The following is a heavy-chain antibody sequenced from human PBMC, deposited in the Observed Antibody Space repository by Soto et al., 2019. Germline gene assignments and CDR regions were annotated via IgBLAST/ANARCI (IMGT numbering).Heavy chain of an antibody. J-gene: IGHJ4*02. Sequence: EVQLVESGGGLVKPGGSLRLSCAASGFTFSNAWMSWVRQAPGKGLEWVGHIKSKTDGGTTDYAAPVKGRFTISRDDSENMLYLQMNSLKTEDTAVYYCTTERYYGSGSYYPWGYWGQGTLVTVSS. CDR2: IKSKTDGGTT. CDR3: TTERYYGSGSYYPWGY. CDR1: GFTFSNAW. V-gene: IGHV3-15*01. D-gene: IGHD3-10*01.